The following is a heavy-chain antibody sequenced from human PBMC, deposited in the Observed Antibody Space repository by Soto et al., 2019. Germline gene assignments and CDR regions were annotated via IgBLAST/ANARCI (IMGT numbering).Heavy chain of an antibody. CDR2: INSDGSST. J-gene: IGHJ6*02. Sequence: GGSLRLSCAASGFTFSSYWMHWVRQAPGKGLVWVSRINSDGSSTSYADSVKGRFTNSRDNAKNTLYLQMNSLRAEDTAVYYCARDYDFWSGYYSYGMDVWGQGTTVTVSS. CDR3: ARDYDFWSGYYSYGMDV. D-gene: IGHD3-3*01. CDR1: GFTFSSYW. V-gene: IGHV3-74*01.